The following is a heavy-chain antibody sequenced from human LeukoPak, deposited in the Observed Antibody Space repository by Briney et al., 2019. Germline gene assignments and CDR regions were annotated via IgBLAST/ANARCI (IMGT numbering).Heavy chain of an antibody. V-gene: IGHV1-69*13. CDR2: IIPIFGTA. Sequence: GASVKVSCKASGGTFSSYAISWVRQAPGQGLEWMGGIIPIFGTANYAQKFQGRVTITADESTSTAYMELSSLRSEDTAVYYCARVGTYGSGKGYYYYYYMDVWGKGTTVTVSS. CDR1: GGTFSSYA. J-gene: IGHJ6*03. D-gene: IGHD3-10*01. CDR3: ARVGTYGSGKGYYYYYYMDV.